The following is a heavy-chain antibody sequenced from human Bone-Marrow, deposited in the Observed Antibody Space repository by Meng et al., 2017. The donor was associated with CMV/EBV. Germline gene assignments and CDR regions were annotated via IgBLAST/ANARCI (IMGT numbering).Heavy chain of an antibody. CDR3: ASTVPPASYYYYGMDV. Sequence: GGSLRLSCAASGFTFSSYELNWIRQAPGKGLEWVSYISSSGSTIYYADSVKGRFTISRDNAKNSLYLQMNSLRAEDTAVYYCASTVPPASYYYYGMDVWGQGTTVTVSS. D-gene: IGHD4-17*01. V-gene: IGHV3-48*03. CDR1: GFTFSSYE. CDR2: ISSSGSTI. J-gene: IGHJ6*02.